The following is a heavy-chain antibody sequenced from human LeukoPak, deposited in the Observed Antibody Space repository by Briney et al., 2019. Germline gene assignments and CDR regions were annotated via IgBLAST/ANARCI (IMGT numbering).Heavy chain of an antibody. CDR1: GFTFSSYW. V-gene: IGHV3-7*01. J-gene: IGHJ4*02. CDR2: IKQDGSEK. D-gene: IGHD3-22*01. Sequence: GGSLRLSCAASGFTFSSYWMSWVRQAPGKGLEWVANIKQDGSEKYYVDSVKGRFTISRDNAKNSLYLQMNSLRAEDTAVYYCARDGYYVYLGYYDSSGPALFDYWGQGTLVTVSS. CDR3: ARDGYYVYLGYYDSSGPALFDY.